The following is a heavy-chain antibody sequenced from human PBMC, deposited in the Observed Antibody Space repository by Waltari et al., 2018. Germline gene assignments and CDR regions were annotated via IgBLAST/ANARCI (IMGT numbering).Heavy chain of an antibody. D-gene: IGHD6-19*01. CDR3: TRATAVSFDY. J-gene: IGHJ4*02. CDR2: INPDGSSI. CDR1: GFSFSNYW. V-gene: IGHV3-74*01. Sequence: EVKLVESGGGLVQPGGSLRLSCAASGFSFSNYWIHWVRQAPGKGLEWVSRINPDGSSISHADSVRGRFTITRDNAKNTLYLQMNSLRVDDTAVYYCTRATAVSFDYWGLGTLVTVSS.